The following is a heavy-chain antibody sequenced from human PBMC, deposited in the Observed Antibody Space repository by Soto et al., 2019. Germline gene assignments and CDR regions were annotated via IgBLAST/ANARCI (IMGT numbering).Heavy chain of an antibody. CDR3: STTVITAPLCEY. V-gene: IGHV3-72*01. CDR1: GFTFSGHY. D-gene: IGHD2-21*02. CDR2: IRNKPNGHTT. J-gene: IGHJ4*02. Sequence: EVQLVESGGGLVQPGGSLRLSCAGSGFTFSGHYMDWVRQAPGKGLEWLGRIRNKPNGHTTEYAASVKGRFTISRDDSKNSVYLQMNSLKSEDTAVYYCSTTVITAPLCEYWGQGTLVTVSS.